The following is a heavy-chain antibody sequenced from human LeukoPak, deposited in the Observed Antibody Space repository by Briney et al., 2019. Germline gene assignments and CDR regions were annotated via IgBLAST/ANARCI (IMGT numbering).Heavy chain of an antibody. CDR1: GYTFTGHY. V-gene: IGHV1-2*02. J-gene: IGHJ3*02. Sequence: ASVKVSCKASGYTFTGHYMXWVXXXXXXXXXXXXXXNPNSXGTNYAQKFXXXVXXXRDTSMSTAYMELSRLRSDDTAVYYCAKDRARVATMVDGFDMWGQGTMVTVSS. CDR3: AKDRARVATMVDGFDM. D-gene: IGHD5-12*01. CDR2: XNPNSXGT.